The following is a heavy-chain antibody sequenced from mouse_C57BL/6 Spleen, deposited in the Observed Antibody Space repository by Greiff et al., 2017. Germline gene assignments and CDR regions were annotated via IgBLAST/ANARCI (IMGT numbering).Heavy chain of an antibody. J-gene: IGHJ3*01. V-gene: IGHV5-9-1*02. D-gene: IGHD1-1*01. Sequence: EVMLVESGEGLVKPGGSLKLSCAASGFTFSSYAMSWVRQTPEKRLEWVAYISSGGDYIYYADTVKGRFTISRDNARNTLYLQMSSLKSEDTAMYYCTRDEDYYGSSYGFAYWGQGTLVTVSA. CDR1: GFTFSSYA. CDR3: TRDEDYYGSSYGFAY. CDR2: ISSGGDYI.